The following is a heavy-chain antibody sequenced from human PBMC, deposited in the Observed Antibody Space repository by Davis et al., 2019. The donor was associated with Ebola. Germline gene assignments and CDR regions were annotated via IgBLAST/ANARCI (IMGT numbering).Heavy chain of an antibody. CDR2: IYHSGST. D-gene: IGHD1-26*01. CDR3: ARVRGAYYFDY. Sequence: PSETLSLTCAVSGGSISSGGYSWSWIRQPPGKGLEWIGYIYHSGSTYYNPSLKSRVTISVDRSKNQFSLKLSSVTAADTAVYYCARVRGAYYFDYWGQGTLVTVPS. J-gene: IGHJ4*02. CDR1: GGSISSGGYS. V-gene: IGHV4-30-2*01.